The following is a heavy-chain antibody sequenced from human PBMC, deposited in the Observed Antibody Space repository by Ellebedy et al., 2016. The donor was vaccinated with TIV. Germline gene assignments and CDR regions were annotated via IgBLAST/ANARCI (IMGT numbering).Heavy chain of an antibody. D-gene: IGHD2-8*02. CDR1: GFTFGSYG. CDR3: AKGTGSRRNGMDV. Sequence: PGGSLRLSCAASGFTFGSYGIHWVRQAPGKGLEWVAFIRSDGSNKYYADSVKGRCTISRDNSKNTLYLEMNSLRIEDTALYYCAKGTGSRRNGMDVWGQGTTVTVSS. J-gene: IGHJ6*02. V-gene: IGHV3-30*02. CDR2: IRSDGSNK.